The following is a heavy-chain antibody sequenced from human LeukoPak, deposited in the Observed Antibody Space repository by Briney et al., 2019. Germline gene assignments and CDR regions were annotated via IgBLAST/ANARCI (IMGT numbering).Heavy chain of an antibody. CDR2: ISSSSSTI. CDR3: ARAYSSSSGRDAFDS. CDR1: GFTFNSYN. D-gene: IGHD6-6*01. J-gene: IGHJ3*02. Sequence: PGGSLRLSCAASGFTFNSYNMNWLRQAPGKGLEWVSYISSSSSTIYYADSVKGRFTISRDSAKTSLFLQMNSLRDEDTAVYYCARAYSSSSGRDAFDSWGLGTLVTVSS. V-gene: IGHV3-48*02.